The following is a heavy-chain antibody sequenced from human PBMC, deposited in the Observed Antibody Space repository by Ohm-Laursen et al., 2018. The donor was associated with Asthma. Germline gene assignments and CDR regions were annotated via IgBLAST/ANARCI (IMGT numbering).Heavy chain of an antibody. CDR1: GFTFDDYA. Sequence: SLRLSFAASGFTFDDYAMHWVRQAPGKGLEWVSGISWNRGSIGYADSVKGRFTISRNNAKNSLYLQMNSLSAEDKGVHYCARFYCSGGGWYHIDYWGQGTLVTVSS. V-gene: IGHV3-9*01. CDR2: ISWNRGSI. J-gene: IGHJ4*02. CDR3: ARFYCSGGGWYHIDY. D-gene: IGHD2-15*01.